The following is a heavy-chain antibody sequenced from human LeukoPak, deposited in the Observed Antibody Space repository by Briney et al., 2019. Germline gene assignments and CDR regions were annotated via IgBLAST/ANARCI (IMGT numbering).Heavy chain of an antibody. D-gene: IGHD3-10*01. CDR2: IYYSGST. V-gene: IGHV4-38-2*02. CDR3: ARSIQAGLLSGSHY. CDR1: GLSLSIGYY. J-gene: IGHJ4*02. Sequence: PGETLSLTCTVSGLSLSIGYYWGWIRQPPGEGLGWIGSIYYSGSTDYNRSLKSRVTISIDTSKNQFSLKLSSVTAADTAAYYCARSIQAGLLSGSHYWGQGTLVTVSS.